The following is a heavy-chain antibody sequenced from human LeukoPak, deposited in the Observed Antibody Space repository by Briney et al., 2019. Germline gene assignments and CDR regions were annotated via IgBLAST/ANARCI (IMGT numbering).Heavy chain of an antibody. CDR2: IRSKAYGGTT. D-gene: IGHD2-15*01. CDR3: TRDGLCSGGSCYNPHYYYGMDV. CDR1: GFTFGDYA. Sequence: GGSLRLSCTASGFTFGDYAISWFRQAPGKGLEWVGFIRSKAYGGTTEYAASVKGRFTISRDDSKSIAYLQMNSLKTEDTAVYYCTRDGLCSGGSCYNPHYYYGMDVWGQGTTVTVSS. J-gene: IGHJ6*02. V-gene: IGHV3-49*03.